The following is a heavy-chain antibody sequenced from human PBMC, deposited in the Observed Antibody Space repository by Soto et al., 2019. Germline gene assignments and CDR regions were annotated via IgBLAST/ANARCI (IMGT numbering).Heavy chain of an antibody. CDR1: GFTFSTNF. CDR3: ARAKMQLWPNYYDDGLDV. V-gene: IGHV3-66*01. Sequence: GGSLRLSCAASGFTFSTNFMTWVRQAPGKGLEWVSVIYSGGSTFYADSVKGRFTITRDNSENTLYFQMNSLRAEDTAVYYCARAKMQLWPNYYDDGLDVWGQGTTVTVSS. J-gene: IGHJ6*02. D-gene: IGHD5-18*01. CDR2: IYSGGST.